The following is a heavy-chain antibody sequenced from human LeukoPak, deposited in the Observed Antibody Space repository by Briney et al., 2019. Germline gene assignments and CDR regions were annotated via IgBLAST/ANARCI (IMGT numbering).Heavy chain of an antibody. CDR1: GYTFTGYY. V-gene: IGHV1-18*04. Sequence: ASVKVSCKASGYTFTGYYMHWVRQAPGQGLEWMGWISAYNGNTNYAQKLQGRVTMTTDTSTSTAYMELRSLRSDDTAVYYCARDGYCSSTSCYALDYWGQGTLVTVSS. CDR3: ARDGYCSSTSCYALDY. D-gene: IGHD2-2*03. CDR2: ISAYNGNT. J-gene: IGHJ4*02.